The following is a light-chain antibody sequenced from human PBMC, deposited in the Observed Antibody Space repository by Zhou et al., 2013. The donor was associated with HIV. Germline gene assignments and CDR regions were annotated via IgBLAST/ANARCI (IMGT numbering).Light chain of an antibody. CDR1: ESLSRD. CDR3: QQFGGSPWT. J-gene: IGKJ1*01. V-gene: IGKV3-15*01. CDR2: DAS. Sequence: EIVMTQSPATLSVSLGERATLSCRANESLSRDLAWYQQKPGRSPRLLMYDASARASGIPVRFSGSGSGTEFSLTISSLQSEDFAVYYCQQFGGSPWTFGQGTKVEMK.